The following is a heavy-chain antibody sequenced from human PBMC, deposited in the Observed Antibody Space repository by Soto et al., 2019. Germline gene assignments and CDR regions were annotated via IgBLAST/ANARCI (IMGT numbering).Heavy chain of an antibody. J-gene: IGHJ4*02. Sequence: PGGSLRVSCAASGFTFSYYYMSWIRQAPGKGLEWVSYISSSGTTIYHADSVKGRFTISRDNAKNSLYLQMNSLRAEDTAVYYCARERLRTGDYWGQGTLVTVSS. D-gene: IGHD3-3*01. CDR3: ARERLRTGDY. CDR1: GFTFSYYY. CDR2: ISSSGTTI. V-gene: IGHV3-11*01.